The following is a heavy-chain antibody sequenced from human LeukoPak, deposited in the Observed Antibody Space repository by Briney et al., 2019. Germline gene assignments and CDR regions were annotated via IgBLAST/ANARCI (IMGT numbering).Heavy chain of an antibody. J-gene: IGHJ4*02. CDR1: GFTFSSYE. CDR3: ARDPFGSRFGELFAPHFDY. V-gene: IGHV3-48*03. Sequence: GGSLRLSCAASGFTFSSYEMNWVRQAPGKGLEGFSYISSSGSTIYYADSVKGRFTISRDNAKNSLYLQMNSLRAEDTAVYYCARDPFGSRFGELFAPHFDYWGQGTLVTVSS. CDR2: ISSSGSTI. D-gene: IGHD3-10*01.